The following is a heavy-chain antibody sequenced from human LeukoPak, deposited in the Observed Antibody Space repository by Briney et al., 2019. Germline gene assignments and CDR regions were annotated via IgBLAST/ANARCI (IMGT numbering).Heavy chain of an antibody. J-gene: IGHJ4*02. Sequence: PGGSLRLSCAASGFTFSNYAMTWVRQAPGKGLEWVSSINPSNGATYDADSVKGRFTISRDNSKNTLYLQMNSLRAEDTVLYYCGRQLGYCSVGSCYFDSWGQGTLVTVSS. CDR3: GRQLGYCSVGSCYFDS. V-gene: IGHV3-23*01. CDR1: GFTFSNYA. D-gene: IGHD2-15*01. CDR2: INPSNGAT.